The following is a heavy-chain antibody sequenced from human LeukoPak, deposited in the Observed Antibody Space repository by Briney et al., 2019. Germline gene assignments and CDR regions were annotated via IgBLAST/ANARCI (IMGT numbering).Heavy chain of an antibody. J-gene: IGHJ6*03. CDR1: GFTLANYA. CDR3: AKLGHGGYYSYMDV. V-gene: IGHV3-23*01. D-gene: IGHD3-16*01. Sequence: QAGGSLRLSCAVSGFTLANYAMTWVRQAPGKGLESVSSISTDGTTYYAHSVKGRFTLSRDNSKNTLYLQMSSLRAEDTAVYYCAKLGHGGYYSYMDVWGKGTTVTVSS. CDR2: ISTDGTT.